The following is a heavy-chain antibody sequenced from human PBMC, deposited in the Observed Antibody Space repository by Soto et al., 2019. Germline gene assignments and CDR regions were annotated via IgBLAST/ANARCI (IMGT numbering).Heavy chain of an antibody. Sequence: ETLSLTCTVSGGSVSSGSYYWSWIRQPPGKGLEWIGYIYYSGSTNYNPSLKSRVTISVDTSKNQFSLKLSSVTAADTAVYYCARGFGGANWFDPWGQGTLVTVSS. CDR3: ARGFGGANWFDP. CDR2: IYYSGST. V-gene: IGHV4-61*01. CDR1: GGSVSSGSYY. J-gene: IGHJ5*02. D-gene: IGHD3-10*01.